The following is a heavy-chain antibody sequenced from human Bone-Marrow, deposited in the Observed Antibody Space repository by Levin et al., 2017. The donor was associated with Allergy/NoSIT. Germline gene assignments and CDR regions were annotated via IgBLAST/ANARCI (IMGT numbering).Heavy chain of an antibody. CDR2: IWYDGNNK. D-gene: IGHD3-10*02. Sequence: HPGGSLRLSCAASGFTFSSYGMHWVRQAPGKGLEWVAFIWYDGNNKYYSDSVKGRFTISRDNSENTLYLQMNSLRAEDTAVYYCARDPARFGDLFAFDYWGQGTLVTVSS. V-gene: IGHV3-33*01. CDR1: GFTFSSYG. J-gene: IGHJ4*02. CDR3: ARDPARFGDLFAFDY.